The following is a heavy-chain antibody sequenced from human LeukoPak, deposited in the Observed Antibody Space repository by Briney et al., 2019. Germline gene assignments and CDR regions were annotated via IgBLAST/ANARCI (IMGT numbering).Heavy chain of an antibody. CDR3: AREGAGTESFDY. J-gene: IGHJ4*02. CDR2: INPSGGST. V-gene: IGHV1-46*01. CDR1: GYTFTSYY. D-gene: IGHD6-13*01. Sequence: ASVTVSCKASGYTFTSYYMHWVRQAAGQGLEGMGIINPSGGSTTYAQKFQGRVTMTRDTSTSTVYMELSSLRSEDTALYYCAREGAGTESFDYWGQGTLVTVSS.